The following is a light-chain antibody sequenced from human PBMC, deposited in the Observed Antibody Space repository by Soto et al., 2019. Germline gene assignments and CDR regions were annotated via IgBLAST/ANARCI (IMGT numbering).Light chain of an antibody. CDR1: SSNIGKYY. Sequence: QSVLTQPPSVSAAPGQTVTMSCSGSSSNIGKYYVSWHQQLPGTAPKLLIYENDKRPSGIPDRFSGSKSGTSATLGITGLQTGDEADYYCGTWDSSLTTFVFGTGTKLTVL. J-gene: IGLJ1*01. CDR3: GTWDSSLTTFV. CDR2: END. V-gene: IGLV1-51*02.